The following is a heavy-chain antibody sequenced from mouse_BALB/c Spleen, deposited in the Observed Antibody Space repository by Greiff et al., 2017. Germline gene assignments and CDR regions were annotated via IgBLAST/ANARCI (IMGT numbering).Heavy chain of an antibody. CDR2: IDTSDSYT. D-gene: IGHD2-10*02. CDR3: ARGYGNFAYAMDY. Sequence: QVQLQQSGAELVMPGASVKMSCKASGYTFTGYWMHWVKQRPGQGLEWIGAIDTSDSYTSYNQKFKGKATLTVDESSSTAYMQLSSLTSEDSAVYYCARGYGNFAYAMDYWGQGTSVTVSS. J-gene: IGHJ4*01. CDR1: GYTFTGYW. V-gene: IGHV1-69*01.